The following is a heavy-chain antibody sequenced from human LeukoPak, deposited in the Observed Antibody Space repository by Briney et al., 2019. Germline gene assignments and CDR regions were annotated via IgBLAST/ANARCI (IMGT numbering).Heavy chain of an antibody. CDR3: ARGLACSSTSCYRGFDY. Sequence: PGGSLRLSCAASGFTFSSYWMHWVRQAPGKGLVWVSRINSDGSSTSYADSVKGRFTISRGNAKNTLCLQMNSLRAEDTAVYYCARGLACSSTSCYRGFDYWGQGTLVTVSS. D-gene: IGHD2-2*02. CDR1: GFTFSSYW. CDR2: INSDGSST. J-gene: IGHJ4*02. V-gene: IGHV3-74*01.